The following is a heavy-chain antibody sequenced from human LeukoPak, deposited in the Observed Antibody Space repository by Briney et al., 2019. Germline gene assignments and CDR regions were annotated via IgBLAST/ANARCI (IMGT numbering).Heavy chain of an antibody. CDR1: GYTFTSYA. CDR2: SNAGNGNT. V-gene: IGHV1-3*02. J-gene: IGHJ6*02. D-gene: IGHD6-13*01. CDR3: ARELIAAAGTHLYYYGMDV. Sequence: ASVKVSCKASGYTFTSYAMHWARQAPGQRLEWMGWSNAGNGNTKYSQEFQGRVTITRDTSASTAYMELSSLRSEDMAVYYCARELIAAAGTHLYYYGMDVWGQGTTVTVSS.